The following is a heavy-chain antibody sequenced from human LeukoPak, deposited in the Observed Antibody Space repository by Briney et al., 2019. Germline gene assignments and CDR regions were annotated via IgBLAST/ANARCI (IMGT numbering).Heavy chain of an antibody. CDR3: AKDSTGTLLDY. D-gene: IGHD1/OR15-1a*01. CDR2: ISWNSGSI. J-gene: IGHJ4*02. V-gene: IGHV3-9*01. Sequence: GGSLRLSCAASGFTFDDYAMHWVRQAPGKGLEWVSGISWNSGSIGYADPVKGRFTISRDNAKNSLYLQMNSLRAEDTALYYCAKDSTGTLLDYWGQGTLVTVSS. CDR1: GFTFDDYA.